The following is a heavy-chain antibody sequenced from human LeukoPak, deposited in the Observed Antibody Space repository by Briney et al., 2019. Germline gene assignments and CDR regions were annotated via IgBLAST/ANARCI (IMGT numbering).Heavy chain of an antibody. Sequence: PGGSLRLSCTASGFTFSGYSMNWIRQAPGKGLEWVSSFGTRSTSIYHAGSVKGRFAISRDNAKNSLYLQMNGLRAEDTALYYCAREVSEGFDFWGQRTLVTVSS. D-gene: IGHD3-22*01. CDR1: GFTFSGYS. V-gene: IGHV3-21*01. CDR3: AREVSEGFDF. J-gene: IGHJ4*02. CDR2: FGTRSTSI.